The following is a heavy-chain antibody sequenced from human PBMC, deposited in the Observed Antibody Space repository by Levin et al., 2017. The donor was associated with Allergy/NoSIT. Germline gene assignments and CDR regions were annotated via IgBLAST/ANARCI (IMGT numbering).Heavy chain of an antibody. CDR3: ARGGCSSTRCLDY. CDR2: ITLDVTDT. J-gene: IGHJ4*02. Sequence: GESLKISCAASGFTFSRYYMHWVRQAPGKGLVWVSRITLDVTDTYYADSVKGRFTISRDNAENTLFLQMNSLRAEDTAIYYCARGGCSSTRCLDYWGQGILVTVSS. D-gene: IGHD2-2*01. V-gene: IGHV3-74*01. CDR1: GFTFSRYY.